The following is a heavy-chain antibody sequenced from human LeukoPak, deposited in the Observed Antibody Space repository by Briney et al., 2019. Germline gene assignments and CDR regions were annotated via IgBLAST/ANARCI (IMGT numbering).Heavy chain of an antibody. Sequence: ASVKVSCKASGYTFTSYYMQWVRQAPGQGLEWMGIINPSGGSPIYAQKFQGRVTTTRDTSTSTVYMELSSLRSEDTAVYYCARDREGRDYFDDWGQGTLVTVSS. J-gene: IGHJ4*02. D-gene: IGHD1-26*01. CDR1: GYTFTSYY. CDR3: ARDREGRDYFDD. CDR2: INPSGGSP. V-gene: IGHV1-46*01.